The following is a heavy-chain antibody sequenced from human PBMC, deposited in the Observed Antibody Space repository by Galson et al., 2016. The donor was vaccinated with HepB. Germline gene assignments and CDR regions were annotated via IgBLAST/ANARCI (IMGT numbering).Heavy chain of an antibody. CDR2: IYHTETT. CDR3: AGAAVVPGARMVFDP. V-gene: IGHV4-4*02. J-gene: IGHJ5*02. D-gene: IGHD2-2*01. Sequence: TLSLTCTVSGASINDSTWWTWVRQAPGRGLEWIGEIYHTETTNNNPFLSSRFTLSVDKSTNQFSLNLPSATAADTAVYYCAGAAVVPGARMVFDPWGQGTLVTVSS. CDR1: GASINDSTW.